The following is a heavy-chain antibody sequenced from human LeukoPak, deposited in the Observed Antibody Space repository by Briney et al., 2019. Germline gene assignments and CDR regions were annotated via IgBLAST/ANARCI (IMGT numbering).Heavy chain of an antibody. Sequence: SVKVSCKASGRTFSSYTISWVRQAPAQALEWMGRIIPILGIANYAQKFRGRVTITADKSTSTAYMELSSLRSEDTAVYYCAREYYSVYRGFDPWGQGTLVTVSS. CDR3: AREYYSVYRGFDP. D-gene: IGHD5/OR15-5a*01. CDR2: IIPILGIA. V-gene: IGHV1-69*04. J-gene: IGHJ5*02. CDR1: GRTFSSYT.